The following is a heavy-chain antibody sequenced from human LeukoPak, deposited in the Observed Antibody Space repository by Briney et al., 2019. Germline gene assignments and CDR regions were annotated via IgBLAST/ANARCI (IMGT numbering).Heavy chain of an antibody. V-gene: IGHV3-23*01. Sequence: PGGSLRLSCAASGFTFSSDWMIWVRQPPGKGLEWVSAISGSGGSTYYADSVKGRFTISRDNSKNTLYLQMNSLRAEDTAVYYCAKDRRMITFGGVIVPYFDYWGQGTLVTVSS. J-gene: IGHJ4*02. CDR2: ISGSGGST. CDR3: AKDRRMITFGGVIVPYFDY. CDR1: GFTFSSDW. D-gene: IGHD3-16*02.